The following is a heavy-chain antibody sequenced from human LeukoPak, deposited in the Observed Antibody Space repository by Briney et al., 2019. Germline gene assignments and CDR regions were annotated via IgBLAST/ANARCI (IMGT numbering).Heavy chain of an antibody. V-gene: IGHV3-48*04. D-gene: IGHD1-26*01. CDR2: ISSGGTTI. CDR3: ARVRGGSLGEGSYDY. Sequence: GGSLRLSCAASGFTFSSYGMHWVRQAPGKGLEWVSYISSGGTTIYYADSVKGRFTTSRDNAKNSLYLQMNSLRAEDTAVYYCARVRGGSLGEGSYDYWGQGTLVTVSS. CDR1: GFTFSSYG. J-gene: IGHJ4*02.